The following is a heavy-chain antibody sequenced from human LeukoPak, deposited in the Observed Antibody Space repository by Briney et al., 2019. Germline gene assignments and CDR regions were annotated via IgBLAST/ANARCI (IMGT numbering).Heavy chain of an antibody. CDR1: GGSISSYD. CDR2: IYNSGST. J-gene: IGHJ5*02. CDR3: ARDLYSSSWSWFDP. D-gene: IGHD6-13*01. V-gene: IGHV4-4*07. Sequence: SETLSLTCTVSGGSISSYDWSWIRQPAGKGLEWIGRIYNSGSTNYNPSLKRRVTISVDTSKTQFSLKLSSVTAADTAVYYCARDLYSSSWSWFDPWGQGTLVTVSS.